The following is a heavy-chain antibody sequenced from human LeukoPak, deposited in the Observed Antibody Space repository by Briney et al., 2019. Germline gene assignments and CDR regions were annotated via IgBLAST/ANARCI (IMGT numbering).Heavy chain of an antibody. CDR3: VSSSRVGGIDY. CDR1: GGSFSGYY. D-gene: IGHD6-13*01. V-gene: IGHV4-34*01. CDR2: INHSGST. J-gene: IGHJ4*02. Sequence: SETLSLTCAVYGGSFSGYYWSWIRQPPGKGLEWIGEINHSGSTNYNPSLKNRVTISVDTSKNQFSLKLSSVTAADTAVYYCVSSSRVGGIDYWGQGALVTVSS.